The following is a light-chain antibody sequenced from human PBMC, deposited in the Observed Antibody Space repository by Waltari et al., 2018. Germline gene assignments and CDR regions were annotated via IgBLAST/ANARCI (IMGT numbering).Light chain of an antibody. CDR1: QRISNY. CDR3: QQSNNFPYT. Sequence: SQTSLSAAVLDRVTTTCRVTQRISNYLIWYRQKPGKAPEVLIYETSTLQSGVPSRFSGSGSGTDFTLTISSLQPEDFATYFCQQSNNFPYTFGQGTKLEIK. V-gene: IGKV1-9*01. CDR2: ETS. J-gene: IGKJ2*01.